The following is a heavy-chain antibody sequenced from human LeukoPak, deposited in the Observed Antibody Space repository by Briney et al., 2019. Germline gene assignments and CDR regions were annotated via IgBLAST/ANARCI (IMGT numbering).Heavy chain of an antibody. CDR2: ISAYNGNT. V-gene: IGHV1-18*01. Sequence: ASVKVSCKAPGYTFTSYGISWVRQAPGQGLEWMGWISAYNGNTNYAQKLQGRVTMTTDTSTSTAHMELRSLRSDDTAVYYCARDFYSITIFGVATSDNWFDPWGQGTLVTVSS. CDR3: ARDFYSITIFGVATSDNWFDP. J-gene: IGHJ5*02. D-gene: IGHD3-3*01. CDR1: GYTFTSYG.